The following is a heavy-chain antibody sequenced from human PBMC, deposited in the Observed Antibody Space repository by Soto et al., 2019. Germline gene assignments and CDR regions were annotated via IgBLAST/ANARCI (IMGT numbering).Heavy chain of an antibody. Sequence: TLSLTCTVDSISTDYGYWIRQPPGKGLEWIGYIYYMGRTNYNSSLKSRVTISIDTSKNQFSLKLSSVTAADTAIYFCARDPVGITHFDYWGKGVPVTVS. D-gene: IGHD1-26*01. J-gene: IGHJ4*02. CDR1: SISTDY. CDR3: ARDPVGITHFDY. V-gene: IGHV4-59*12. CDR2: IYYMGRT.